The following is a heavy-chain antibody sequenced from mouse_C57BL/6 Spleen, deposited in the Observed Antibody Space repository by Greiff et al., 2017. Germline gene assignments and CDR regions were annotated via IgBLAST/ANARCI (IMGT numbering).Heavy chain of an antibody. CDR1: GYTFTSYW. J-gene: IGHJ4*01. Sequence: QVQLQQPGAELVRPGSSVKLSCKASGYTFTSYWMDWVKQRPGQGLEWIGNIYPSDSETHYNQTFKDKATLTVDKSSSTAYMQLSSLTSEDSAVYYCARSGYEDAMDYWVQGTSVTVSS. CDR2: IYPSDSET. V-gene: IGHV1-61*01. D-gene: IGHD2-14*01. CDR3: ARSGYEDAMDY.